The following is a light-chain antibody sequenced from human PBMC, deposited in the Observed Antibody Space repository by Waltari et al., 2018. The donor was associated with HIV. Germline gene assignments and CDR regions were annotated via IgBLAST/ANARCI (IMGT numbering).Light chain of an antibody. J-gene: IGKJ4*01. Sequence: EIVLSQSPGALPLAPGEGPTLSCRPSQRVSSNPLAWYQYKPRQAPRLLIYDASMRATGIPDRFSGGGSGTDFTLTISRLEPEDFAVYYCQQYYRSPLTFGGGTKVVIK. CDR1: QRVSSNP. CDR2: DAS. CDR3: QQYYRSPLT. V-gene: IGKV3-20*01.